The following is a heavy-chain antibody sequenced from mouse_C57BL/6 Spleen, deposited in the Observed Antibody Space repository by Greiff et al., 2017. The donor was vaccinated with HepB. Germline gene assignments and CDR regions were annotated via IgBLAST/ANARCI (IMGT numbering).Heavy chain of an antibody. CDR2: INPNYGTT. J-gene: IGHJ2*01. V-gene: IGHV1-39*01. CDR1: GYSFTDYN. Sequence: EVKLVESGPELVKPGASVKISCKASGYSFTDYNMNWVKQSNGKSLEWIGVINPNYGTTSYNQKFKGKATLTVDQSSSPAYMQLNSLTSEDYAVYYCARGDYYYGSSPLSFDYWGQGTTLTVSS. D-gene: IGHD1-1*01. CDR3: ARGDYYYGSSPLSFDY.